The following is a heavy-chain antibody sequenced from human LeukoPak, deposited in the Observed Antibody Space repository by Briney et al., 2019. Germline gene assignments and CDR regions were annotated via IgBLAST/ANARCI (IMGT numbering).Heavy chain of an antibody. CDR2: INHSRST. CDR1: GGSFSGYY. J-gene: IGHJ4*02. V-gene: IGHV4-34*01. Sequence: SETLSLTCAVYGGSFSGYYWSWIRQPPGKGLEWIGEINHSRSTNYNPSLKSRVTISVDTSKNQFSLKLSSVTAADTAVYYCARGKDCGGDCHTYYFDYWGQGTLVTVSS. D-gene: IGHD2-21*02. CDR3: ARGKDCGGDCHTYYFDY.